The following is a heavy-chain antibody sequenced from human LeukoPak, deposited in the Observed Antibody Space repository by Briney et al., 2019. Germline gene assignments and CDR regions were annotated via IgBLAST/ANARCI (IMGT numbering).Heavy chain of an antibody. CDR1: GFTVSSNY. CDR3: ARSYSGTCYVDY. D-gene: IGHD1-26*01. V-gene: IGHV3-66*01. J-gene: IGHJ4*02. Sequence: GGSLRLSCAASGFTVSSNYMSWVRQAPGKGLEWVSVIYSGGSTYYADSVKGRFTISRDNSKNTLYLQMNSLRAEDTAVYYCARSYSGTCYVDYWGQGTLVTVSS. CDR2: IYSGGST.